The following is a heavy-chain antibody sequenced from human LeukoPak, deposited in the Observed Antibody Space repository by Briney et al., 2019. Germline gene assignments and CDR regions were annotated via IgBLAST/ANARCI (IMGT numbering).Heavy chain of an antibody. J-gene: IGHJ4*02. CDR1: GFTFSSYA. Sequence: GGSLRLSCAASGFTFSSYAMSWVRQAPGKGLGWVSTVSGSGGSTYYADSVKGRFTISRDNSKNTLYLQMNSLRAEDTAVYYCAKDPVRSGSPYYFDYWGQGTLVTVSS. CDR3: AKDPVRSGSPYYFDY. V-gene: IGHV3-23*01. D-gene: IGHD6-19*01. CDR2: VSGSGGST.